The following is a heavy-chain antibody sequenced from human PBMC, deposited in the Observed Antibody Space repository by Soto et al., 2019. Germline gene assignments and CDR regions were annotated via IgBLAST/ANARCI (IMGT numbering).Heavy chain of an antibody. D-gene: IGHD6-19*01. V-gene: IGHV3-23*01. J-gene: IGHJ4*02. Sequence: EVQLLESGGGLVQPGGSLRLSCAASGFTFSSYAMSWVRQAPGKGLEWVSTVSGSGVSTYYADSVKGRFTFSRDNSKNTLYLRMNSLRAEDTAVYYCAKRGRGAVAFDYWGQGTLVTVSS. CDR1: GFTFSSYA. CDR2: VSGSGVST. CDR3: AKRGRGAVAFDY.